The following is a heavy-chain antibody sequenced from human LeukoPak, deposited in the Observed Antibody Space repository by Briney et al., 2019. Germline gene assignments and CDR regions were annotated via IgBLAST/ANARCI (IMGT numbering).Heavy chain of an antibody. CDR1: GFTFSSCA. D-gene: IGHD3-10*01. J-gene: IGHJ4*02. V-gene: IGHV3-23*01. CDR2: ISGSGDSI. CDR3: AKDRYYGSGSYYRGLDY. Sequence: TGGSLRLSCAASGFTFSSCAMNWVRQAPGKGLEWVSLISGSGDSIHYADSLKGRFTIYRDNSKNTLYLHMTSLRAEDTAVYYCAKDRYYGSGSYYRGLDYWGQGTLVTVSS.